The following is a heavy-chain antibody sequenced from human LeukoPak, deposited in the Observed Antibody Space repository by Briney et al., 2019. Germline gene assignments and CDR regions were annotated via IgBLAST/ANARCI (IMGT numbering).Heavy chain of an antibody. CDR3: AKYLRYFDWLSPVDDY. D-gene: IGHD3-9*01. CDR1: GFTFSSYS. Sequence: GGSLRLSCAASGFTFSSYSMNWVRQAPGKGLEWVSSISSSSSYIYYAESVKGRFTISRDNSKNTLYLQMNSLRAEDTAVYYCAKYLRYFDWLSPVDDYWGQGTLVTVSS. J-gene: IGHJ4*02. CDR2: ISSSSSYI. V-gene: IGHV3-21*04.